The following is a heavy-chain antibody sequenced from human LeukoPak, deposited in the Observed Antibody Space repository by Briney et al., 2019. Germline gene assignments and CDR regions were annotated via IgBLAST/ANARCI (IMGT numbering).Heavy chain of an antibody. J-gene: IGHJ4*02. CDR3: ARAQQQLVGDYFDY. D-gene: IGHD6-13*01. CDR2: INHSGST. V-gene: IGHV4-39*07. CDR1: GGSISSYSISSYY. Sequence: PSETLSLTCIVSGGSISSYSISSYYWSWIRQPPGKGLEWIGEINHSGSTNYNPSLKSRVTISVDTSKNQFSLKLSSVTAADTAVYYCARAQQQLVGDYFDYWGQGTLVTVSS.